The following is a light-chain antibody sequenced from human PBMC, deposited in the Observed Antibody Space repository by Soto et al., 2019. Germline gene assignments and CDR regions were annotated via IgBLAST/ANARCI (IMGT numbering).Light chain of an antibody. CDR1: SSNIGSNT. CDR2: SNN. V-gene: IGLV1-44*01. Sequence: QSVLIQPPSASGTPGQRVTISCSGSSSNIGSNTVSWYQQLPGTAPRLLLYSNNQRPSGVPDRFSGSKSGASASLAISGLQSEDEADYYCSSWDDSRNGVVFGGGTQLTVL. J-gene: IGLJ2*01. CDR3: SSWDDSRNGVV.